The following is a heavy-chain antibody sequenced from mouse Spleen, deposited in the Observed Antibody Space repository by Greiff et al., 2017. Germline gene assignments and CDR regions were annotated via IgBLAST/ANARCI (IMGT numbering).Heavy chain of an antibody. CDR1: GFSLTSYG. Sequence: QVQLQQSGPGLVAPSQSLSITCTVSGFSLTSYGVHWVRQPPGKGLEWLVVIWSDGSTTYNSALKSRLSISKDNSKSQVFLKMNSLQTDDTAMYYCARNYDGYYVRAMDYWGQGTSVTVSS. V-gene: IGHV2-6*02. CDR2: IWSDGST. J-gene: IGHJ4*01. D-gene: IGHD2-3*01. CDR3: ARNYDGYYVRAMDY.